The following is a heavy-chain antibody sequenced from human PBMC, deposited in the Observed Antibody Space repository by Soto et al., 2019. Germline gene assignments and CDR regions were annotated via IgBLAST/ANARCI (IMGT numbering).Heavy chain of an antibody. CDR1: GYTFTSYG. Sequence: QVPLVQSEGELRQPGASVTVSCRTSGYTFTSYGIIWVRQAPGQGLEWMGYISHNSGATTYAQNLQGRLTLPTDTSTITADMELRSLSSDDTAIYYCLREMWTRSGPQNFFDYWGLGALVTVSS. CDR3: LREMWTRSGPQNFFDY. J-gene: IGHJ4*02. V-gene: IGHV1-18*01. D-gene: IGHD6-25*01. CDR2: ISHNSGAT.